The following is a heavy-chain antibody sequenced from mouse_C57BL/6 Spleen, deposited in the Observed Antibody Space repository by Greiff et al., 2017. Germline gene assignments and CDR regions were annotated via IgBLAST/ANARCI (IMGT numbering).Heavy chain of an antibody. D-gene: IGHD1-1*01. CDR3: AGVGYYYGSSPYAMDY. CDR2: IDPSDSYT. V-gene: IGHV1-50*01. CDR1: GYTFTSYW. Sequence: VQLQQSGAELVKPGASVKLSCKASGYTFTSYWMQWVKQRPGQGLEWIGEIDPSDSYTNYNQKFKGKATLTVDTSSSTAYMQLSSLTSEDSAVYYCAGVGYYYGSSPYAMDYWGQGTSVTVSS. J-gene: IGHJ4*01.